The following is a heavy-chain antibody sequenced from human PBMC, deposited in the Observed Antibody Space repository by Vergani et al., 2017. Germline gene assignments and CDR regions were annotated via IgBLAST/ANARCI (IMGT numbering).Heavy chain of an antibody. V-gene: IGHV1-46*03. J-gene: IGHJ6*02. CDR2: INPSGGST. Sequence: QVQVVQSGAEVKKPGASVKVSCKASGYTFTSYYMHLVRQAPGQGLEWMGIINPSGGSTTYAQKFQARVTMTRDTSTSTVYMELSSLRSEDTAVYYCARDGQVSPYIGGMDVWGQGTTVTVSS. D-gene: IGHD2-15*01. CDR1: GYTFTSYY. CDR3: ARDGQVSPYIGGMDV.